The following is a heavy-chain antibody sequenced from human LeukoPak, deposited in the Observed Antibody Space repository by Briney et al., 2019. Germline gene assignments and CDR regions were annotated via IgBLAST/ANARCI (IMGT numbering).Heavy chain of an antibody. D-gene: IGHD3-22*01. CDR2: IIPILGIA. J-gene: IGHJ4*02. V-gene: IGHV1-69*02. CDR1: GGTFSSYT. CDR3: ARLVPFFDSSGDDVDY. Sequence: ASVKVSCKASGGTFSSYTISWVRQAPGQGLEWMGRIIPILGIANYAQKFQGRVTITADKSTSTAYMELSSLRSEDTAVYYCARLVPFFDSSGDDVDYWGQGTLVTVSS.